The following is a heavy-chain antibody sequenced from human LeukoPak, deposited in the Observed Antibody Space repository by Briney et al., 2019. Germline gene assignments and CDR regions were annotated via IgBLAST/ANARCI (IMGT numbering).Heavy chain of an antibody. D-gene: IGHD3-9*01. V-gene: IGHV1-8*01. Sequence: GASVKVPCKASGYTFTSYDINWVRQATGQGLEWMGWMNPNSGNTGYAQKFQGRVTMTRNTSISTAYMELSSLRSEDTAVYYCARVLKTYYYYYMDVWGKGTTVTVSS. CDR1: GYTFTSYD. CDR2: MNPNSGNT. J-gene: IGHJ6*03. CDR3: ARVLKTYYYYYMDV.